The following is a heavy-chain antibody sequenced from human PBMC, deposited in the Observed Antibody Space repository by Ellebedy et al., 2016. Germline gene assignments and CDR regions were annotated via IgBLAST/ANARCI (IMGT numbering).Heavy chain of an antibody. D-gene: IGHD5-24*01. V-gene: IGHV6-1*01. J-gene: IGHJ4*02. CDR2: TYYKSKWIN. Sequence: LRLSCAISGDSVSSAGWNWIRQSPSRGLEWLGRTYYKSKWINDYAVSVKSRMTINADTSENQFSLQLNSVTPEDTAVYYCARGWLQGGGFDSWGQGSLVIVSS. CDR3: ARGWLQGGGFDS. CDR1: GDSVSSAG.